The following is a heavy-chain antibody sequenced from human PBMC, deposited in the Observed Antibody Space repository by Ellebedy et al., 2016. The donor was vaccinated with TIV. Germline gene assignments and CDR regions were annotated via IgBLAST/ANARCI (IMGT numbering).Heavy chain of an antibody. D-gene: IGHD3-16*02. CDR1: GFTFSSYW. CDR3: ARDQGFGGVIVIWSAFDI. Sequence: GGSLRLSXAASGFTFSSYWMSWFRQAPGKGLEWVANIKQDGSEKYHVDSVKGRFTISRDNAKNSLYLQMNSLRAEDTDVYYCARDQGFGGVIVIWSAFDIWGQGTMVTVSS. J-gene: IGHJ3*02. CDR2: IKQDGSEK. V-gene: IGHV3-7*01.